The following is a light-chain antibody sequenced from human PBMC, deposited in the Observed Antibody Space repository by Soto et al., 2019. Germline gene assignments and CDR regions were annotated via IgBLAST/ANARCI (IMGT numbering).Light chain of an antibody. CDR3: SSYTSSSTYV. CDR2: GVT. J-gene: IGLJ1*01. V-gene: IGLV2-18*02. CDR1: SSDVGSYNR. Sequence: SVLTQPPSVSGSPGQSVTISCTGTSSDVGSYNRVSWYQQSPGTAPKLMIYGVTNRPSGVPDRFSGSKSGNTASLTISGLQAEDEADYYCSSYTSSSTYVFGTGTKVTVL.